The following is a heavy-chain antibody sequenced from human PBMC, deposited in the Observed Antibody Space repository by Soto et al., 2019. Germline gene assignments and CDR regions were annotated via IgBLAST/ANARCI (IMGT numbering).Heavy chain of an antibody. CDR3: VHRLDVPGLAFDP. CDR1: GFSLSASGAS. J-gene: IGHJ5*02. CDR2: IYWNDDK. V-gene: IGHV2-5*01. D-gene: IGHD3-10*02. Sequence: ESGPTLVNPTQTLRLTCAFSGFSLSASGASVGRIRQPPGKAPEWLAHIYWNDDKRYSPSLRSRLTISKDTSKNQVVLTFTNMDPADTGTYYCVHRLDVPGLAFDPWGQGTLVTVSS.